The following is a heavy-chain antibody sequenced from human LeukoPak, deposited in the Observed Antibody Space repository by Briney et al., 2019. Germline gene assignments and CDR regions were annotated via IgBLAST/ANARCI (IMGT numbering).Heavy chain of an antibody. Sequence: SETLSLTCAVSGYSISSGYYWGWTRQPPGKGLEWIGSIYHSGSTYYNPSLKSRVTISVDTSKNQFSLKLSSVTAADTAVYYCARSLYCSGGSCYFDYWGQGTLVTVSS. V-gene: IGHV4-38-2*01. CDR2: IYHSGST. CDR1: GYSISSGYY. D-gene: IGHD2-15*01. CDR3: ARSLYCSGGSCYFDY. J-gene: IGHJ4*02.